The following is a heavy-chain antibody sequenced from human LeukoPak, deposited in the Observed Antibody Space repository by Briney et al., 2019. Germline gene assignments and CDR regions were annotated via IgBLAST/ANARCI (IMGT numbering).Heavy chain of an antibody. J-gene: IGHJ4*02. Sequence: GGSLRLSCAASGFTFSTYSMNWVRQAPGKGLEWVSSISSSSGYIYYADSVKGRFTVSRGNAKNSLYLQMNSLRAEDTAVYYCAGHYGDYGPLDYWGQGTLVTVSS. CDR3: AGHYGDYGPLDY. CDR2: ISSSSGYI. V-gene: IGHV3-21*04. D-gene: IGHD4-17*01. CDR1: GFTFSTYS.